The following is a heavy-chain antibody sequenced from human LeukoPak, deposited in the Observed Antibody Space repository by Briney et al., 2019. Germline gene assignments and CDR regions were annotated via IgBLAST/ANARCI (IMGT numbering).Heavy chain of an antibody. V-gene: IGHV3-30*19. CDR3: ARDTLYYYDSSGYPFFDY. D-gene: IGHD3-22*01. CDR2: ISYDGSNK. Sequence: GGSLRLSCVGSGFTFGSYGIHWVRQAPGKGLEWVAVISYDGSNKYYADSVKGRFTISRDNSKNTLYLQMNSLRAEDTAVYYCARDTLYYYDSSGYPFFDYWGQGTLVTVSS. J-gene: IGHJ4*02. CDR1: GFTFGSYG.